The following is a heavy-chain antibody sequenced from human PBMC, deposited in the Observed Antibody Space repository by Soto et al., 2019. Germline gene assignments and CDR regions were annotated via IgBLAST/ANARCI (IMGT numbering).Heavy chain of an antibody. D-gene: IGHD3-22*01. J-gene: IGHJ4*02. CDR3: ARVSYDGSYSDY. V-gene: IGHV4-59*01. CDR1: GGSISSYY. Sequence: SETLSLTCTVSGGSISSYYWSWIRQPPGKGLEWIGYMYNTGSTIYNPSLKSRVTISVDTSKNQFSLKLNSVTAADAAVYYCARVSYDGSYSDYWGQGTLVTVSS. CDR2: MYNTGST.